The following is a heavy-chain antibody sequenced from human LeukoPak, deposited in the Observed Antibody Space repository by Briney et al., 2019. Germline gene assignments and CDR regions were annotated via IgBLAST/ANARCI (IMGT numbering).Heavy chain of an antibody. CDR1: GFTFSSYA. D-gene: IGHD3-22*01. Sequence: PGGSLRLSCAASGFTFSSYAMSWVRQAPGKGLEWVSAISGSGGSTYYADSVKGRFTISRDNSKNTLYLQMNSLRAEDTAVYYCAKGSYYDSSGYVDAFDIWGQGTTVTVSS. V-gene: IGHV3-23*01. CDR2: ISGSGGST. CDR3: AKGSYYDSSGYVDAFDI. J-gene: IGHJ3*02.